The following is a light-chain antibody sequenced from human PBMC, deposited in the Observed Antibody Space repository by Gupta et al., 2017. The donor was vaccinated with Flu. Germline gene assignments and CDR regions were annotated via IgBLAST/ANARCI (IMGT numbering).Light chain of an antibody. Sequence: SITSACTGTSSEIGTYNLVSWYQQHPGKAPKLMIFDVGKRPSGVSDRFSGSKSGNTASLTISGLQSEDEADYYCSSYARSTHLVFGAGTKVTVL. CDR1: SSEIGTYNL. J-gene: IGLJ1*01. CDR2: DVG. V-gene: IGLV2-23*02. CDR3: SSYARSTHLV.